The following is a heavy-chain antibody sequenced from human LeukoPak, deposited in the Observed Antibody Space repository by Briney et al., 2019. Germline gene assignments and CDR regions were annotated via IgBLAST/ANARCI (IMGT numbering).Heavy chain of an antibody. J-gene: IGHJ6*02. CDR3: AREPYHTSGYCSGGSCYHEYYYGMHV. Sequence: ASVKVSCKASGYTFTSYYMHWVRRAPGQGLEWMGIINPSGGSTSYAQKFQGRVTMTRDTSTSTVYMELSSLRSEDTAVYYCAREPYHTSGYCSGGSCYHEYYYGMHVWGQGTTVTVSS. CDR1: GYTFTSYY. D-gene: IGHD2-15*01. V-gene: IGHV1-46*01. CDR2: INPSGGST.